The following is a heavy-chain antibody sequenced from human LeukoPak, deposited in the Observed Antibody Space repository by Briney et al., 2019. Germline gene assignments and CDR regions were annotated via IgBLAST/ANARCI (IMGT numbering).Heavy chain of an antibody. V-gene: IGHV4-39*07. Sequence: SETLSLTCTVSGGSISSSSYYWGWIRQPPGKGLEWIGSIYYSGSTYYNPSLKSRVTISVDTSKNQFSLKLSSVTAADTAVYYCARDTVRYYYYYYMDVWGKGTTVTVSS. CDR3: ARDTVRYYYYYYMDV. CDR2: IYYSGST. J-gene: IGHJ6*03. CDR1: GGSISSSSYY. D-gene: IGHD4-17*01.